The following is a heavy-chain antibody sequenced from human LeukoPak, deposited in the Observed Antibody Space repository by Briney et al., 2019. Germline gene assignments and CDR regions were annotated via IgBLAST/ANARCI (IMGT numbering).Heavy chain of an antibody. CDR1: GFTFSRHW. Sequence: GGSLRLSCAASGFTFSRHWMHWVRHAPGKGLVWVSRINSDGSSTSYADSVKGRFTISRDNAKNTLYLQMNSLRAEDTAVYYCKSGIVATIGDYWGQGTLVTASS. J-gene: IGHJ4*02. CDR3: KSGIVATIGDY. V-gene: IGHV3-74*01. CDR2: INSDGSST. D-gene: IGHD5-12*01.